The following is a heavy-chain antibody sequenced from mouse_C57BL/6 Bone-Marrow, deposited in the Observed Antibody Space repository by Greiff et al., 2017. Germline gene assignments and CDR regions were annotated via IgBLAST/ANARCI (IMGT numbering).Heavy chain of an antibody. CDR1: GYTFTSYW. J-gene: IGHJ2*01. D-gene: IGHD3-2*02. V-gene: IGHV1-64*01. Sequence: GYTFTSYWMHWVKQRPGQGLEWIGMIHSNSGSTNYNEKFKSKATLTVDKSSSTAYMQLSSLTSEDSAVYYCARRLRQLRQYYFDYWGQGTTLTVSS. CDR3: ARRLRQLRQYYFDY. CDR2: IHSNSGST.